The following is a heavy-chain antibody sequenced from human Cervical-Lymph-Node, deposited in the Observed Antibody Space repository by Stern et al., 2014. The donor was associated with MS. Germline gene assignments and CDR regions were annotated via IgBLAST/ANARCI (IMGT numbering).Heavy chain of an antibody. D-gene: IGHD2-15*01. Sequence: QLQLQESGPGLVKPSETLSLTCTVSGGSISNYYWSWIRQPPGKGLEWIGYIYYSGSTNYNPSLKSRVTISVDTSKNQFSLKLTSVTAADTAVYYCARAKDTILGWPGYPYSGMDVWGQGTTVTVSS. CDR1: GGSISNYY. J-gene: IGHJ6*02. CDR3: ARAKDTILGWPGYPYSGMDV. V-gene: IGHV4-59*12. CDR2: IYYSGST.